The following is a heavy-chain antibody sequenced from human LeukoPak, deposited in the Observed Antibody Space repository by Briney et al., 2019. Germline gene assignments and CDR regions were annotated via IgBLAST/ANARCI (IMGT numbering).Heavy chain of an antibody. J-gene: IGHJ6*03. Sequence: GGSLRLSCAASGLSFSTHAMGWVRQAPRKGLEWVSVISGSGDNTYQADSVKGRFIISRDNSNNTLSVQMNSLRAEDTAVYYCVKGAKYSGSSVDYFYMDVWAKGTTVTVSS. D-gene: IGHD1-26*01. V-gene: IGHV3-23*01. CDR1: GLSFSTHA. CDR2: ISGSGDNT. CDR3: VKGAKYSGSSVDYFYMDV.